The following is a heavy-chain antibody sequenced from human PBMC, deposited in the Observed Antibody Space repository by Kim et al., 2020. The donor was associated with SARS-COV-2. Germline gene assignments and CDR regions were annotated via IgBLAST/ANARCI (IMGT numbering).Heavy chain of an antibody. CDR2: TSSSGSYI. Sequence: GGSLRLSCAASGFTFSDYYMTWIRQAPGKGLEWLSYTSSSGSYIVYAESEKGRFSISRDNAKKPLYLQMNSLRAEDTAVYYCARVNSGSRSWYWFVAWGQETLLTVSS. CDR1: GFTFSDYY. J-gene: IGHJ5*02. CDR3: ARVNSGSRSWYWFVA. V-gene: IGHV3-11*05. D-gene: IGHD6-13*01.